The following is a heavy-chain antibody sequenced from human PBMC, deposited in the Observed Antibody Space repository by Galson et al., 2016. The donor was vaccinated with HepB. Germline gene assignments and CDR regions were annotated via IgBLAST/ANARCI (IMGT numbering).Heavy chain of an antibody. D-gene: IGHD2-15*01. CDR2: INPNIGDT. CDR1: GYTFNGYY. Sequence: SVKVSCKASGYTFNGYYIHWVRQAPGQGLEWMGWINPNIGDTTYAQKFQGGVTMTRDTSITTAYMELSTLRSDDTAVYFCARATSCSAGTCYASYFDYWGQGISVTVSS. CDR3: ARATSCSAGTCYASYFDY. J-gene: IGHJ4*02. V-gene: IGHV1-2*02.